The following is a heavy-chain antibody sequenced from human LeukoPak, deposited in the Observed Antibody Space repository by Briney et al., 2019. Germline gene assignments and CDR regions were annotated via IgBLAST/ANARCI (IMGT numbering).Heavy chain of an antibody. CDR3: ARAVGATNYFDY. CDR1: GFTFDDYG. V-gene: IGHV3-20*04. D-gene: IGHD1-26*01. J-gene: IGHJ4*02. CDR2: IYWNGGST. Sequence: RPGGSLRLSCAASGFTFDDYGMSWVRQAPGKGLEWVSGIYWNGGSTGYADSVKGRFTISRDNAKNSLYLQMNSLRAEDTALYYCARAVGATNYFDYWGQGTLVTVSS.